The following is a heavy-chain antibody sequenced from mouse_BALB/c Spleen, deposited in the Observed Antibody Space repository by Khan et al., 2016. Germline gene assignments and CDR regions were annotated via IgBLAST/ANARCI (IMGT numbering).Heavy chain of an antibody. CDR3: ARDGDWDAPWFAY. CDR2: IHPDSTTI. V-gene: IGHV4-1*02. CDR1: GFDFSRYW. J-gene: IGHJ3*01. D-gene: IGHD4-1*01. Sequence: EVKLLESGGGLVQPGGSLKLSCAASGFDFSRYWMNWVRRAPGKGLEWIGEIHPDSTTINYTPSLKDKFIISRDNAKNTLYLQLNKVRSDDTALYYCARDGDWDAPWFAYWGQGTLVTVSA.